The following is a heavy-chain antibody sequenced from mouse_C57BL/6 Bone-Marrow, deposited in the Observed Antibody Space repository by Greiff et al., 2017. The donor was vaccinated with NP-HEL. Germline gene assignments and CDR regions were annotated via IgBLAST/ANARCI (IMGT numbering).Heavy chain of an antibody. D-gene: IGHD2-4*01. V-gene: IGHV1-81*01. CDR3: ESDDYDEFAY. J-gene: IGHJ3*01. CDR2: IYPRSGNT. Sequence: LVESGAELARPGASVKLSCKASGYTFTSYGISWVKQRTGQGLEWIGEIYPRSGNTYYNEKFKGKATLTADKSSSTAYMELRSLTSEDSAVYFCESDDYDEFAYWGQGTLVTVSA. CDR1: GYTFTSYG.